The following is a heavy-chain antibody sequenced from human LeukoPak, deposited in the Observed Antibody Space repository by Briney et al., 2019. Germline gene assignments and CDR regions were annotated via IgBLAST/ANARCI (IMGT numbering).Heavy chain of an antibody. Sequence: PSETLSLTCVVYGGSFNGYYWSWIRQPPGKGLEWIGEINHSGSTNYNPSLKSRVTMSVDTSKNQTSLKLSSVTAADTAVYYCARLGNSWRLSWFDPWGQGTLVTASS. D-gene: IGHD6-13*01. CDR1: GGSFNGYY. J-gene: IGHJ5*02. CDR3: ARLGNSWRLSWFDP. V-gene: IGHV4-34*01. CDR2: INHSGST.